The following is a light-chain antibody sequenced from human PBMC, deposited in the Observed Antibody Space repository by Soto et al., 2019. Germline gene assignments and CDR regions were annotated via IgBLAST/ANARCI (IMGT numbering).Light chain of an antibody. Sequence: DTQMTQSPSTLSASVGDRVTITCRASQSIGSWLAWYQQKPGKAPKLLIYKASTLESGVPSRFSGSGSGTELTLTISSLQPDDFATYHCQQYYTYPVTFGQGTKVDI. CDR3: QQYYTYPVT. J-gene: IGKJ1*01. CDR1: QSIGSW. V-gene: IGKV1-5*03. CDR2: KAS.